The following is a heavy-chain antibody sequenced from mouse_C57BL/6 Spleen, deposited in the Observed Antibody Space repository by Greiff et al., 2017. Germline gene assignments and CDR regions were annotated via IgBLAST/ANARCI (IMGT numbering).Heavy chain of an antibody. CDR3: ARRIT. J-gene: IGHJ3*01. Sequence: VQLQQSGPELVKPGASVKISCKASGYTFTDYYMNWVKQSPGKSLEWIGDINPNNGGTSYNQKFKGKATLTVDKSSSTAYMELRSLTSEDSAVYYCARRITWGQGTLVTVSA. CDR1: GYTFTDYY. CDR2: INPNNGGT. D-gene: IGHD1-1*01. V-gene: IGHV1-26*01.